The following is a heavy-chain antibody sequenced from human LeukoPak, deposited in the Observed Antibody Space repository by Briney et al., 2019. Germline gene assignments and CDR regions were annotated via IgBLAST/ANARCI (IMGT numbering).Heavy chain of an antibody. D-gene: IGHD3/OR15-3a*01. CDR3: ARQTGSGLFTLP. Sequence: GSLRLSCAASGFTFNGYWMGWIRQPPGKGLEWIGSIYYTGNTYYNASLKSRVTISIDTSKNQISLRLTSVTATDTAMYYCARQTGSGLFTLPGGQGTLVTVSS. CDR2: IYYTGNT. V-gene: IGHV4-39*01. J-gene: IGHJ4*02. CDR1: GFTFNGYW.